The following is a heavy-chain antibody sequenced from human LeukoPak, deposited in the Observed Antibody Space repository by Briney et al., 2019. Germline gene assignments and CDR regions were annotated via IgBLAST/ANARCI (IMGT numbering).Heavy chain of an antibody. CDR1: GYSISSGYY. Sequence: SETLSLTCTVSGYSISSGYYWGWIRQPPGKGLEWIGSIYYSGSTYYNPSLKSRVTISVDTSKNQFSLKLSSVTAADTAVYYCARQTGTVTTFFDYWGQGTLVTVSS. CDR3: ARQTGTVTTFFDY. J-gene: IGHJ4*02. D-gene: IGHD4-17*01. CDR2: IYYSGST. V-gene: IGHV4-38-2*02.